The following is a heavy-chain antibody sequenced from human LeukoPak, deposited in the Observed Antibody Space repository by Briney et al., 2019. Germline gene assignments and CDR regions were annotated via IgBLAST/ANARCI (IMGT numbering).Heavy chain of an antibody. J-gene: IGHJ4*02. V-gene: IGHV5-51*01. D-gene: IGHD6-13*01. CDR1: GYSFTSYW. CDR3: ARHGGVAAAGPRGYFDY. CDR2: IYPGDSDT. Sequence: GESLKISCKGSGYSFTSYWIGWVRQMPGKGLEWMGIIYPGDSDTRYSPSFQGQVTISADKSISTAYLQWSGLKASDTAMYYCARHGGVAAAGPRGYFDYWGQGTLVTVSS.